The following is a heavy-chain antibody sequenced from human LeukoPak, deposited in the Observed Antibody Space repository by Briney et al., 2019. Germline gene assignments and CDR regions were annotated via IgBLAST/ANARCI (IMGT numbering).Heavy chain of an antibody. V-gene: IGHV1-2*02. Sequence: GSVRDLCTSSRYTFTGYYMRWVRQAPGQGLEWMRWINPNSGGTNYAQKFQGRVTMTRDASISTAYMELSRLRSDDTAVYYCARVPPPNTYYYGSGAQGDYWGHGGLVTVSS. D-gene: IGHD3-10*01. CDR3: ARVPPPNTYYYGSGAQGDY. CDR2: INPNSGGT. J-gene: IGHJ4*01. CDR1: RYTFTGYY.